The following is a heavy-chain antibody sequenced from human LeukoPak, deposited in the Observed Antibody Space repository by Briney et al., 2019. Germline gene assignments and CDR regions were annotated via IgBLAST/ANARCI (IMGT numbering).Heavy chain of an antibody. CDR2: SRSKAKSYTT. CDR3: ARGFNSFDM. CDR1: GFTFSDHY. J-gene: IGHJ3*02. V-gene: IGHV3-72*01. Sequence: LSGGSLRLSCVVSGFTFSDHYMDWVRQTPAKGLEWVARSRSKAKSYTTEYAASVKGRFTISRDDSKNSLYLQMNSLKTEDTAVYYCARGFNSFDMWGQGTMVTVSS. D-gene: IGHD2-21*01.